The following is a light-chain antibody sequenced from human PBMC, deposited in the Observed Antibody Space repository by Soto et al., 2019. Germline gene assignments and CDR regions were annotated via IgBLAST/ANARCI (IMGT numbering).Light chain of an antibody. CDR3: QTWGTGINWV. CDR2: LTSDGSH. Sequence: QLVLTQSPSASASLGASVKLTCTLSSGHSSYAIAWHQLLPEKGPRFLMKLTSDGSHSKGDGIPDRFSGSSSGAERYLTISSLQSEDEADYYCQTWGTGINWVFGGGNKLTVL. CDR1: SGHSSYA. V-gene: IGLV4-69*01. J-gene: IGLJ3*02.